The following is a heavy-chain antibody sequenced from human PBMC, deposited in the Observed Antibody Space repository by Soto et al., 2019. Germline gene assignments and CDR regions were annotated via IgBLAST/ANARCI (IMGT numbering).Heavy chain of an antibody. D-gene: IGHD6-6*01. CDR3: ARSRNPSSSSYIVDY. CDR1: GYTFTSYA. Sequence: GASVKVSCKASGYTFTSYAMHWVRQAPGQGLEWMGGIIPIIGTANYAQKFQGRVTITADESTSTAYMELGSLRSEDTAVYYCARSRNPSSSSYIVDYWGQGTLVTVSS. J-gene: IGHJ4*02. CDR2: IIPIIGTA. V-gene: IGHV1-69*01.